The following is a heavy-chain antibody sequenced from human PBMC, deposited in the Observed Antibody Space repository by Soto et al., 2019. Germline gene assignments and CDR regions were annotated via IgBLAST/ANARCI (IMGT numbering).Heavy chain of an antibody. Sequence: PSETLSLTCTVSAGSISCNIYYCAWIRQPPGNGLEWIGNIYYSVTTYFNPSRKIRVTMSRETSQHQFFLKLHSVTAADTAMYYCARQVGEVDYSSSSDAFDIWGQGTMVTV. D-gene: IGHD6-6*01. J-gene: IGHJ3*02. CDR3: ARQVGEVDYSSSSDAFDI. CDR2: IYYSVTT. CDR1: AGSISCNIYY. V-gene: IGHV4-39*01.